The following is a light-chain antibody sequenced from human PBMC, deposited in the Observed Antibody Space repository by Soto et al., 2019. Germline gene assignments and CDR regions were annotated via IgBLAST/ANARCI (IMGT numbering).Light chain of an antibody. Sequence: QSALTQPPAASGSPGQSVTISCTGTSSDVGGYNYVSWYQQHPGNAPKLMIYEVSKRPSGVHDRFSGYKSGNTASLTVSGLQAEDEADYYCSSYAGSNTFVFGTGTKVTVL. J-gene: IGLJ1*01. CDR1: SSDVGGYNY. CDR3: SSYAGSNTFV. V-gene: IGLV2-8*01. CDR2: EVS.